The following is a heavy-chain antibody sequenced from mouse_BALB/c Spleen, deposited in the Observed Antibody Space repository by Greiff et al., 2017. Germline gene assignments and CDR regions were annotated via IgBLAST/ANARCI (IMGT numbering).Heavy chain of an antibody. V-gene: IGHV5-9-4*01. CDR3: AREDSYDYAWFAY. D-gene: IGHD2-4*01. Sequence: EVQVVESGGGLVKPGGSLKLSCAASGFTFSSYAMSWVRQSPEKRLEWVAEISSGGSYTYYPDTVTGRFTISRDNAKNTLYLEMSSLRSEDTAMYYCAREDSYDYAWFAYWGQGTLVTVSA. CDR2: ISSGGSYT. J-gene: IGHJ3*01. CDR1: GFTFSSYA.